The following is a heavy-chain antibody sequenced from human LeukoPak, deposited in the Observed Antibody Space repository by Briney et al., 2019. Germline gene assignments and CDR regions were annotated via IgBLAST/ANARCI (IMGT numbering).Heavy chain of an antibody. Sequence: SETLSLTCAVSGGSISTNNWWTWVRQPPGKGLEWIGEIHHSGSTNYNPSLKSRVTISVDKSKNQFSLKLSSVTAADTAVYYCARDTSHYDFWSGYYRHAFDIWGQGTMVTVSS. CDR1: GGSISTNNW. CDR3: ARDTSHYDFWSGYYRHAFDI. D-gene: IGHD3-3*01. V-gene: IGHV4-4*02. CDR2: IHHSGST. J-gene: IGHJ3*02.